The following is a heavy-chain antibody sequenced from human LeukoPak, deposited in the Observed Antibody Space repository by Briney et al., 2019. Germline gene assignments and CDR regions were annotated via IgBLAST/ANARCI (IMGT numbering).Heavy chain of an antibody. J-gene: IGHJ4*02. CDR1: GFTFSSYG. CDR2: ISDEGSNK. D-gene: IGHD3-22*01. V-gene: IGHV3-30*18. CDR3: AKAGSSSGYYSRFDY. Sequence: GGSLRLSCVASGFTFSSYGMHWVRQAPGKGLEWVAVISDEGSNKYYTDSVKGRFTISRDNSKNTLYLQINSLRTEDTAVYYCAKAGSSSGYYSRFDYWGQGTLATVSS.